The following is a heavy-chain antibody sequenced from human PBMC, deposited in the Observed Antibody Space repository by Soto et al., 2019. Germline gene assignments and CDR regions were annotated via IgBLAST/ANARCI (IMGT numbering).Heavy chain of an antibody. CDR1: GGSVSTGSYD. CDR3: ARDGHGMDV. J-gene: IGHJ6*02. Sequence: PXETLSLTCTVSGGSVSTGSYDWSWIRQPPGKGLEWIGKIFFTGSAHYNPSLMNRVTMSVDTSKDQFSLTLTSVTAADKAVYYCARDGHGMDVWGQGTKVTVYS. V-gene: IGHV4-61*01. CDR2: IFFTGSA.